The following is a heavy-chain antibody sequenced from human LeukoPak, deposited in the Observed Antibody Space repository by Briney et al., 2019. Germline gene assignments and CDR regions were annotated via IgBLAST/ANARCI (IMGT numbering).Heavy chain of an antibody. CDR2: IYYSGST. J-gene: IGHJ4*02. CDR3: ARHPLRYFDWLLQLDY. V-gene: IGHV4-39*01. Sequence: SETLSLTCTVSGGSISSSSYYWGWIRQPPGKGLEWIGSIYYSGSTYYNPSLKSRVTISVDTSKNQFSLKLSSVTAADTAVYYCARHPLRYFDWLLQLDYWGQGTLVTVSS. CDR1: GGSISSSSYY. D-gene: IGHD3-9*01.